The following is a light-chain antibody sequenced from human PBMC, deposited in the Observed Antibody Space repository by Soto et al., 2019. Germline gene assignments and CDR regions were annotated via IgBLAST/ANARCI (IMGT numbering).Light chain of an antibody. J-gene: IGKJ5*01. Sequence: IQMPPSPSLVSDSVAASVATVCRASQGISSWLAWYQQKPGKAPKLLIYAASSLQSGVPSRFSGSGSGTDFTLTISSLQPEDFATYYCQQANSFPPTFGQGTRLEI. CDR1: QGISSW. CDR2: AAS. V-gene: IGKV1-12*01. CDR3: QQANSFPPT.